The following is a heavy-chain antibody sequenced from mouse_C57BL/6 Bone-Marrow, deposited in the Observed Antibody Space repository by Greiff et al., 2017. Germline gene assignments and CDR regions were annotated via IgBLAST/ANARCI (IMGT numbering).Heavy chain of an antibody. V-gene: IGHV1-69*01. CDR3: ARMSTGSV. CDR1: GYTFTSYW. D-gene: IGHD5-1*01. Sequence: QVQLQQSGAELVMPGASVKLSCKASGYTFTSYWMHWVKQRPGQGLEWIGEIDPSDSYTNYNQKFKGKSTLTVDKSSSTAYMQLNSLTSEDSAVYCCARMSTGSVWGRGTTITVSS. J-gene: IGHJ1*03. CDR2: IDPSDSYT.